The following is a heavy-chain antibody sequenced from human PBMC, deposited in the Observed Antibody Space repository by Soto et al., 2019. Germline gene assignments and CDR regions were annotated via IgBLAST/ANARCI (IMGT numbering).Heavy chain of an antibody. D-gene: IGHD6-25*01. V-gene: IGHV3-11*05. CDR1: GFTFSDYY. J-gene: IGHJ4*02. CDR2: ISSSSSYT. Sequence: QVQLVESGGGLVKPGGSLRLSCAASGFTFSDYYMSWIRQAPGKGLEWVSYISSSSSYTNYAGSVKGRFTISRDNAKNSLYLQMNSLRAEDTAVYYCARAVASEDDVPIAYWGQGTLVTVSS. CDR3: ARAVASEDDVPIAY.